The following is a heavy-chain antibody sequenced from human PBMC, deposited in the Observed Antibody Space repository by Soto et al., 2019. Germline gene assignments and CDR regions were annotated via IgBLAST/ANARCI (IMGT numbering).Heavy chain of an antibody. CDR1: GYSFTNND. CDR3: ARMATFGSLNWFDP. CDR2: MNPGSGDT. J-gene: IGHJ5*02. D-gene: IGHD3-16*01. Sequence: QVQLMQSGAEVREPGASVKVSCKASGYSFTNNDVTWVRQATGQGLEWMGWMNPGSGDTGYAQKFQGRVTMTRDISIATAYMELSSLRSDDTAIYYCARMATFGSLNWFDPWGQGTLVTVSS. V-gene: IGHV1-8*01.